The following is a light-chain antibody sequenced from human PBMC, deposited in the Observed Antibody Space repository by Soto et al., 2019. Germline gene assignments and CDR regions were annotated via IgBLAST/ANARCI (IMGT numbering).Light chain of an antibody. V-gene: IGKV3-20*01. J-gene: IGKJ5*01. Sequence: EIVLTQSPGTLSLSPGERVSLSCRASQSVSSSYLAWYQHRPGQAPRLLIYGASSRATVIPDRFSGSGSGTDFPITINRLEPEDFAVYYCQQYGSSFTFGQGTRLEIK. CDR3: QQYGSSFT. CDR2: GAS. CDR1: QSVSSSY.